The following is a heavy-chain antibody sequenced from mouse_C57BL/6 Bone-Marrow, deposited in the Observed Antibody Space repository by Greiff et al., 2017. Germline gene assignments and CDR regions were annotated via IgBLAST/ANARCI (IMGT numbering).Heavy chain of an antibody. Sequence: VQLQQSGAELVRPGSSVTMSCKTSGYTFTSYGINWVKQRPGQGLEWIGYIYIGNGYTEYNDKFKGKATLTSDTSSSTAYMQLSSLTSEDSAIFFCARGADYAMDYWGQGTSVTVSS. J-gene: IGHJ4*01. CDR3: ARGADYAMDY. CDR1: GYTFTSYG. V-gene: IGHV1-58*01. CDR2: IYIGNGYT.